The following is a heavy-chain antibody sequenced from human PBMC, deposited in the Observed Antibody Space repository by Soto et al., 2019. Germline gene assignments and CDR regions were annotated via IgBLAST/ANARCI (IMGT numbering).Heavy chain of an antibody. CDR3: AREGAHYTPLDY. CDR2: INVGNGNT. Sequence: ASVKVSCKASGYTFTDYAIHWVRQAPGQGLEWMGWINVGNGNTGYSRKFQGRVTNARDMSASTAYIEVTSLTSEDTAIYYCAREGAHYTPLDYWGQGTLVTVSS. V-gene: IGHV1-3*01. D-gene: IGHD2-15*01. J-gene: IGHJ4*02. CDR1: GYTFTDYA.